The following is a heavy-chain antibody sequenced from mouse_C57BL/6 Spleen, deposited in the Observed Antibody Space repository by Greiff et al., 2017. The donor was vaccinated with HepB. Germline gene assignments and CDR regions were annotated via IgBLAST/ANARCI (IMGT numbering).Heavy chain of an antibody. D-gene: IGHD1-1*01. CDR3: ARYGGSSPYWYFDV. CDR2: IDPEDGET. J-gene: IGHJ1*03. V-gene: IGHV14-2*01. Sequence: VQLQQSGAELVKPGASVKLSCTASGFNIKDYYMHWVKQRTEQGLEWIGRIDPEDGETKYAPKFQGKATITADTSSNTAYLQLSSLTSEDTAVYYCARYGGSSPYWYFDVWGTGTTVTVSS. CDR1: GFNIKDYY.